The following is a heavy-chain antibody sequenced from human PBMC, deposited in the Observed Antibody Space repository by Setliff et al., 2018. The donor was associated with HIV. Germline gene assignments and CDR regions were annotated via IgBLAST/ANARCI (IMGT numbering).Heavy chain of an antibody. Sequence: PGESLKISCRGFGYSFGDYWIGWVRQKPGKGLEWMGIIFPADSDTRVNPSFQGQVTISADKSTYAAFLQWTSLKASDTGIYYCARHRVDTSMLVFKDLGAFALWGQGTLVNVAA. CDR1: GYSFGDYW. CDR3: ARHRVDTSMLVFKDLGAFAL. CDR2: IFPADSDT. J-gene: IGHJ3*01. D-gene: IGHD3-22*01. V-gene: IGHV5-51*01.